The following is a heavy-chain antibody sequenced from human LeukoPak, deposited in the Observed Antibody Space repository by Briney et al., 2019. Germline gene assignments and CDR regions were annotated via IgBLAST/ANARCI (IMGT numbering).Heavy chain of an antibody. CDR2: IYYSGST. CDR1: GGSISSSSYY. CDR3: ARLSVGYRYYFDY. J-gene: IGHJ4*02. D-gene: IGHD5-24*01. Sequence: KPSETLSLTCTVSGGSISSSSYYWGWIRQPPGKGLEWIGSIYYSGSTYYNPSLKSRVTISVDTSKNQFSLKLSSVTAADTAVYYCARLSVGYRYYFDYWGQGTLVTVSS. V-gene: IGHV4-39*01.